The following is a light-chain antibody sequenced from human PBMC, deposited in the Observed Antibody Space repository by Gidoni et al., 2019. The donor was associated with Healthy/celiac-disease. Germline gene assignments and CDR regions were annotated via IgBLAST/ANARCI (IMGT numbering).Light chain of an antibody. CDR1: PSNIGKNT. CDR2: NNH. V-gene: IGLV1-44*01. Sequence: QSELTQPPSASGTPGQRVTISCSGRPSNIGKNTVNWYQQLPGAAPKLLIDNNHQRPSGVPDRFSASKSGTSASLALSGLQSADEADYYCEAWDDTLNGRVFGGGTKVTVL. CDR3: EAWDDTLNGRV. J-gene: IGLJ3*02.